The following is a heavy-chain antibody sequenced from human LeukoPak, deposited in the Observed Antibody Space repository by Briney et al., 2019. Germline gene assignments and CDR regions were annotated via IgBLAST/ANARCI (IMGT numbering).Heavy chain of an antibody. CDR2: ISSSSSYI. J-gene: IGHJ6*02. Sequence: GGSLRLSCAASGFTFSSYSMNWVRQAPGKGLEWVSSISSSSSYIYYADSVKGRFTISRDNAKNSLYLQMNSLRAEDTAVYYCARDKIAAAGTDYYYGMDVWGQGTTVTVSS. V-gene: IGHV3-21*01. D-gene: IGHD6-13*01. CDR1: GFTFSSYS. CDR3: ARDKIAAAGTDYYYGMDV.